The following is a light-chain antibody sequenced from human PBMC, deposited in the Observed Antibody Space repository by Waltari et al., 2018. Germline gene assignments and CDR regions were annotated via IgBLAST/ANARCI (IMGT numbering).Light chain of an antibody. CDR2: EVS. J-gene: IGLJ1*01. V-gene: IGLV2-23*02. Sequence: QSALTQPASVSASPGQSITISCTGRSSDVGCSNLVSWYLQHPGKAPNLIIYEVSQRPSEVSTRFSGSKSGNTASLTISGLQAEDEADYYCYSYAGGSVFGTGTKVTVL. CDR3: YSYAGGSV. CDR1: SSDVGCSNL.